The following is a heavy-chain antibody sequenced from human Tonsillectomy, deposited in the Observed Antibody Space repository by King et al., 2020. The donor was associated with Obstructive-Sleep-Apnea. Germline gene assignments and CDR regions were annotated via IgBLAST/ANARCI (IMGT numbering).Heavy chain of an antibody. V-gene: IGHV4-39*01. Sequence: QLQESGPGLVKPSETLSLTCTVSGGSISSSSYYWGWIRQPPRKGLEWIGSIYYSGSTCYNPSLKSRVTISVDTSKNQFSLKLCSVTAADTAVYYCARMARGWDQDFDYWGQGTLVTVSS. CDR3: ARMARGWDQDFDY. CDR2: IYYSGST. CDR1: GGSISSSSYY. D-gene: IGHD6-19*01. J-gene: IGHJ4*02.